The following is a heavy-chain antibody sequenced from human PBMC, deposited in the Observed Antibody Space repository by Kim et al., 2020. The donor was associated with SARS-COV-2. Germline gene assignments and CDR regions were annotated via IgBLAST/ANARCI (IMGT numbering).Heavy chain of an antibody. CDR1: GFTFSSYG. CDR2: ISYDGSNK. CDR3: ARAGDIAAADTYYYYGMDV. J-gene: IGHJ6*02. D-gene: IGHD6-13*01. Sequence: GGSLRLSCAASGFTFSSYGMHWVRQAPGKGLEWVAVISYDGSNKYYADSVKGRFTISRDNSKNTLYLQMNSLRAEDTAVYYCARAGDIAAADTYYYYGMDVWGQGTTVTVSS. V-gene: IGHV3-33*05.